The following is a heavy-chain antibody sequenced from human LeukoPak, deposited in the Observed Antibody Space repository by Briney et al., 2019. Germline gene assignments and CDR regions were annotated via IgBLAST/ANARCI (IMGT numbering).Heavy chain of an antibody. CDR1: GYTFTHYY. CDR3: ARVMVAWFGDKAFDY. D-gene: IGHD3-10*01. Sequence: GASVKVSCKASGYTFTHYYIHWVRQAPGQGLERMGIINPNGGATSYTKKFQGRVTMTRDTSTSTVYMELSSLRSEDTAVYYCARVMVAWFGDKAFDYWGQGTLVTVSS. CDR2: INPNGGAT. V-gene: IGHV1-46*01. J-gene: IGHJ4*02.